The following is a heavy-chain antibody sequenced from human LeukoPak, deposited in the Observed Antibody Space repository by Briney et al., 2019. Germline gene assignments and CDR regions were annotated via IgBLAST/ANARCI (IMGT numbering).Heavy chain of an antibody. J-gene: IGHJ5*02. Sequence: SETLSLTCTVSGGSIDRSYNYGGWIRQPPGKGLEWIGSIFYTGSAYYNPSLKSRITMSVDTSRKQFSLKLTSVTAADTAVYYCAKGALYYSSGTYYTQDWFDPWGQGTLVIVSS. CDR3: AKGALYYSSGTYYTQDWFDP. CDR2: IFYTGSA. V-gene: IGHV4-39*01. D-gene: IGHD3-10*01. CDR1: GGSIDRSYNY.